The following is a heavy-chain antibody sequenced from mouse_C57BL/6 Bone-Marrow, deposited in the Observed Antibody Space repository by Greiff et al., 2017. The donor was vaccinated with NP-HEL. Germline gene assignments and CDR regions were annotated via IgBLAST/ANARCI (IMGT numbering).Heavy chain of an antibody. D-gene: IGHD2-3*01. CDR3: TREGLLPFDY. V-gene: IGHV1-15*01. J-gene: IGHJ2*01. Sequence: QQSGAELVRPGASVTLSCKASGYTFTDYEMHWVKQTPVHGLEWIGAIDPETGGTAYNQKFKGKAILTADKSSSTAYMELRSLTSEDSAVYYCTREGLLPFDYWGQGTTLTVSS. CDR1: GYTFTDYE. CDR2: IDPETGGT.